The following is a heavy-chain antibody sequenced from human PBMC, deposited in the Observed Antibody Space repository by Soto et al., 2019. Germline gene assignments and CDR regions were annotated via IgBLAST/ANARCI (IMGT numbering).Heavy chain of an antibody. CDR1: GGTFSSYA. CDR3: AGEDPYGYYEVGWFDP. CDR2: IIPIFGTA. V-gene: IGHV1-69*01. J-gene: IGHJ5*02. Sequence: QVQLVQSGAEVKKPGSSVNVSCKASGGTFSSYAISWVRQAPGQGLEWMGGIIPIFGTANYAQKCQGRVTRTADESKSTAYMELSSLRSEDTAVYYCAGEDPYGYYEVGWFDPCGQGTLVTVSS. D-gene: IGHD4-17*01.